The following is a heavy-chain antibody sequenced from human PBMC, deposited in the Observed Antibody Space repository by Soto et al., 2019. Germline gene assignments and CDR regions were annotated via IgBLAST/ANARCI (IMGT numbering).Heavy chain of an antibody. Sequence: QVQLVQSGAEVKKHGASAKVSFKASGYTFTSYAMHWVRQAPGQRLEWMGWINAGNGNTKYSQKFQGRVTITRDTSASTGYMELSSLRSEDTAVYYCARDPPYSSSARTYYYYYYMDVCGKGTTVTVSS. CDR3: ARDPPYSSSARTYYYYYYMDV. CDR1: GYTFTSYA. D-gene: IGHD6-6*01. J-gene: IGHJ6*03. CDR2: INAGNGNT. V-gene: IGHV1-3*01.